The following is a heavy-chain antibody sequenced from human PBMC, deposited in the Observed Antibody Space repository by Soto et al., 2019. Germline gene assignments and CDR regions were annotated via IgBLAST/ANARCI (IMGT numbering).Heavy chain of an antibody. D-gene: IGHD2-8*01. CDR1: GFTFSSYA. V-gene: IGHV3-30-3*01. CDR3: ARDVKAVLMVYAPWFDP. CDR2: ISYDGSNK. Sequence: GGSLRLSCAASGFTFSSYAMHWVRQAPGKGLEWVAVISYDGSNKYYADSVKGRFTISRDNSKNTLYLQMNSLRAEDTAVYYCARDVKAVLMVYAPWFDPWGQRTLVTVSS. J-gene: IGHJ5*02.